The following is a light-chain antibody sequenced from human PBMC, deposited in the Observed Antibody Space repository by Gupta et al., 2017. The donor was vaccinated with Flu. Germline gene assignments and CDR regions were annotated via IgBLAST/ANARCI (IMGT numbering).Light chain of an antibody. CDR3: QQSYSTPFT. CDR2: AAS. V-gene: IGKV1-39*01. Sequence: DIQMTQSPSSLSASVGDRVTITCRASQSISSYLNWYQQKPGKATKLLIYAASSLQSGVPSRFSGSGSGTDFTLTISSLQPEDFATYYCQQSYSTPFTFGPGTKVEIK. CDR1: QSISSY. J-gene: IGKJ3*01.